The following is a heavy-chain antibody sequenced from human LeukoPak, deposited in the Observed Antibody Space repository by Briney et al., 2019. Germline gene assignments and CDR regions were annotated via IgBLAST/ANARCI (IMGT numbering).Heavy chain of an antibody. Sequence: SETLSLTCAVYGGSLSGYYWSWIRQPPGKGLEWIGEISHSGSTNYNPSLESRVTISVDMSKNQFSLKLSSVTAADTAVYYCARRSYSSGWYPRPFDYWGQGTLVTVSS. V-gene: IGHV4-34*01. CDR3: ARRSYSSGWYPRPFDY. J-gene: IGHJ4*02. D-gene: IGHD6-19*01. CDR1: GGSLSGYY. CDR2: ISHSGST.